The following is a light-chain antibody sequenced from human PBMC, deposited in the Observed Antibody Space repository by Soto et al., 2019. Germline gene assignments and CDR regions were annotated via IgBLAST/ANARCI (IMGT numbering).Light chain of an antibody. V-gene: IGKV1-39*01. Sequence: IQMTQSPSSLSASVGDRVTITCRASQTISTYLNWYQQKPGKAPRLLIYDASSLLSGVPSRFSGSGSGTDFTLKISRVEAEDVGVYYCMQSVQFPRTFGGGTKVDIK. CDR3: MQSVQFPRT. J-gene: IGKJ4*01. CDR2: DAS. CDR1: QTISTY.